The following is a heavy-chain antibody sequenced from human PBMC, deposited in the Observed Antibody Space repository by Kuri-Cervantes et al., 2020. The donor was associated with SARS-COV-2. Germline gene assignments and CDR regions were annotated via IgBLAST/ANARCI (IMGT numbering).Heavy chain of an antibody. CDR1: GGSFSGYY. Sequence: ESLKISCAVYGGSFSGYYWSWIRQPAGKGLEWIGRIYTSGSTNYNPSLKSRVTISVDTSKNQFSLKLSSVTAADTAVYYCARESSSSVDYWGRGTLVTVSS. CDR2: IYTSGST. V-gene: IGHV4-4*07. CDR3: ARESSSSVDY. J-gene: IGHJ4*02. D-gene: IGHD6-6*01.